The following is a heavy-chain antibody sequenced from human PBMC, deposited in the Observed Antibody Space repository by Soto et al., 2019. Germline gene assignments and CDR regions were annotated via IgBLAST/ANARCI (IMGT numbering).Heavy chain of an antibody. V-gene: IGHV3-7*01. J-gene: IGHJ4*02. Sequence: EVQVVESGGGLVQPGGSLRLSCAASGFIFSNYWMSWVRQAPGKGLEWVANIKQDGSEEHYVDSVKGRFTISRDNADNSLYLQMNSLRAEDTAVYYCAKNNLYCSSTNCFVFDYWGQGTLVTVSS. D-gene: IGHD2-2*01. CDR3: AKNNLYCSSTNCFVFDY. CDR1: GFIFSNYW. CDR2: IKQDGSEE.